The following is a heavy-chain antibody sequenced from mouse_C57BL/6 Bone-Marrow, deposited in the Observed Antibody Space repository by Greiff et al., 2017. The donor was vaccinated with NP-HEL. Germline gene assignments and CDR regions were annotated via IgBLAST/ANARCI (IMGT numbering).Heavy chain of an antibody. CDR3: ARSMVTYWYFDV. Sequence: EVMLVESGGGLVQPGGSLSLSCAASGFTFTDYYMSWVRQPPGKALEWLGFIRNKANGYTTEYSASVKGRFTISRDNSQSILYLQMNALRAEDSATYYSARSMVTYWYFDVWGTGTTVTVSS. CDR1: GFTFTDYY. D-gene: IGHD2-2*01. J-gene: IGHJ1*03. CDR2: IRNKANGYTT. V-gene: IGHV7-3*01.